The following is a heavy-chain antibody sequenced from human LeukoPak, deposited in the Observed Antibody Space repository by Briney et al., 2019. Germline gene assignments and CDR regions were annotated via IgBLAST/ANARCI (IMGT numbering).Heavy chain of an antibody. CDR2: IISIFGTA. J-gene: IGHJ4*02. CDR3: ARVRGRGVMFDY. CDR1: GGTFSSYP. V-gene: IGHV1-69*01. D-gene: IGHD3-10*01. Sequence: SVKVSCKSSGGTFSSYPISWVRQAPGQGLEWVGGIISIFGTANYAQRFQGRVTITADESTSTAYMELSRLRSETTAVYYCARVRGRGVMFDYWGQGTLVTVSS.